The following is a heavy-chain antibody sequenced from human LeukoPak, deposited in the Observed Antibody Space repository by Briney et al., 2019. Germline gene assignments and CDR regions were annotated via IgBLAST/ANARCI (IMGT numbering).Heavy chain of an antibody. D-gene: IGHD3-10*01. J-gene: IGHJ4*02. Sequence: GRSLRLSCAASGFTFDDYAMHWVRQAPGKGLEWVSGISWNSGSIGYADSVKGRFTISRDNAKNSLYLQMNSLRAEDTALYYRAKAKEGFGELFPFDYWGQGTLVTVSS. CDR2: ISWNSGSI. CDR3: AKAKEGFGELFPFDY. CDR1: GFTFDDYA. V-gene: IGHV3-9*01.